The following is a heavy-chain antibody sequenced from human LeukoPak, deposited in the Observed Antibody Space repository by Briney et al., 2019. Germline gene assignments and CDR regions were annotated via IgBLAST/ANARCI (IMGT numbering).Heavy chain of an antibody. CDR2: ISAYNGNT. CDR3: AREYYGSGSYVVLSYYYYYGMDV. V-gene: IGHV1-18*01. J-gene: IGHJ6*02. CDR1: GYTFTSYG. D-gene: IGHD3-10*01. Sequence: ASVKVSCKDSGYTFTSYGISWVRQAPGQGLEWMGWISAYNGNTNYAQKLQGRVTMTTDTSTSTAYMELRSLRSDDTAVYYCAREYYGSGSYVVLSYYYYYGMDVWGQGTTVTVSS.